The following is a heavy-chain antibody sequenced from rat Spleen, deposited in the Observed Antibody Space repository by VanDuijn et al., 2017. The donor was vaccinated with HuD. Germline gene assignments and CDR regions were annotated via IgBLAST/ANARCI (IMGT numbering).Heavy chain of an antibody. V-gene: IGHV5-31*01. CDR3: AKRHYGYTDYFDY. J-gene: IGHJ2*01. Sequence: EVQLVESGGGLVQPGRSLKLSCVASGFTFNNYWMTWIRQAPGKGLEWVATITNTGGSTYYLDSVKGRFTISRDNAKSSLYLQMDSLRSEDTATYYCAKRHYGYTDYFDYWGQGVMVTVSS. D-gene: IGHD1-9*01. CDR2: ITNTGGST. CDR1: GFTFNNYW.